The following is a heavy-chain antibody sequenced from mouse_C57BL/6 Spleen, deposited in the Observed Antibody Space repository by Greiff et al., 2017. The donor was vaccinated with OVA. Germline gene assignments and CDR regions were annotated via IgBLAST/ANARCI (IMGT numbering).Heavy chain of an antibody. CDR2: INPNYGGT. CDR3: ARGGLALDY. D-gene: IGHD2-2*01. J-gene: IGHJ2*01. Sequence: VQLQQSGPELVKPGASVKISCKASGYTFTDYYMNWVKQSHGKSLEWIGDINPNYGGTSYNQKFKGKATLTVDKSSSTAYMELRSLTSEDSAVYYCARGGLALDYWGQGTTLTVSS. V-gene: IGHV1-26*01. CDR1: GYTFTDYY.